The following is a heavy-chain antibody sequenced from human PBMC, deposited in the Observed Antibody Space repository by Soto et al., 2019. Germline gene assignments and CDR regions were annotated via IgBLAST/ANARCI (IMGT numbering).Heavy chain of an antibody. V-gene: IGHV5-51*01. CDR2: IYPGDSDT. D-gene: IGHD3-22*01. J-gene: IGHJ4*02. CDR1: GYSFTGYW. Sequence: GESLKISCKGSGYSFTGYWIGWVRQMPGRGLDWMGIIYPGDSDTKYSPSFQGQVTISADKSISTAYLQWSSLKASDTAMYYCARPYDSSRYYFIDYWRPGPLVTLST. CDR3: ARPYDSSRYYFIDY.